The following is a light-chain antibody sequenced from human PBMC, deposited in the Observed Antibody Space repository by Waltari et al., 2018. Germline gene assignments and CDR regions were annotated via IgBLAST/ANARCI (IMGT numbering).Light chain of an antibody. CDR3: QQYNTWPPIT. CDR2: EAS. J-gene: IGKJ5*01. Sequence: EIVMTQSPATLSVSPGERATCSCRASQSVSSNLAWYQQKPGQTPRLLIYEASTRPTGIPARFSGSGSGTEFTLSISNLQSEDFAVYYCQQYNTWPPITFGQGTRLEIK. V-gene: IGKV3-15*01. CDR1: QSVSSN.